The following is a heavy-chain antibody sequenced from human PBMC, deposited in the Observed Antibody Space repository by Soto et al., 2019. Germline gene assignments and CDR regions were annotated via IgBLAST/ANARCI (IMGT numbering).Heavy chain of an antibody. CDR3: AITTGTTPGLDY. D-gene: IGHD1-1*01. V-gene: IGHV4-4*08. Sequence: LETLSLTCTVSGGSISSYCWSWIRQPPGKGLEWMGNIYFSGSTNYNPSLKSRVPISVDTSKNQFSLKLSSVTAADTAVYYCAITTGTTPGLDYWGQGTLVTVSS. J-gene: IGHJ4*02. CDR1: GGSISSYC. CDR2: IYFSGST.